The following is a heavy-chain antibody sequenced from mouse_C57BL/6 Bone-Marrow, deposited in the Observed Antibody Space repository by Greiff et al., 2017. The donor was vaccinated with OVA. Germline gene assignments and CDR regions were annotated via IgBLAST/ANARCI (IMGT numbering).Heavy chain of an antibody. CDR1: GYTFTSYG. V-gene: IGHV1-81*01. J-gene: IGHJ3*01. CDR3: ARKGHYYYGSSYWFAY. CDR2: IYPRSGNT. D-gene: IGHD1-1*01. Sequence: VQLQQSGAELARPGASVKLSCKASGYTFTSYGISWVKQRTGQGLEWIGEIYPRSGNTYYNEQFKGKATLTAAKSSSTAYMELRSLTSEDSAVYFCARKGHYYYGSSYWFAYWGQGTLVTVSA.